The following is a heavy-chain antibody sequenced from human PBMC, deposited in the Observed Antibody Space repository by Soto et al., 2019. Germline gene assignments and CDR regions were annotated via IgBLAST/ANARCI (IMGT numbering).Heavy chain of an antibody. J-gene: IGHJ4*02. Sequence: QVQLVESGGGVVQPGRSLRLSCAASGFTFSSYALHWVRQAPGRGLEWVALISFDGNNKYYANSVKGRFTISRDNSKNTLDLQMSSLSAGNTAVYYCGRCSSTSCHLGADYWGQGTLVTVSS. D-gene: IGHD2-2*01. V-gene: IGHV3-30-3*01. CDR3: GRCSSTSCHLGADY. CDR1: GFTFSSYA. CDR2: ISFDGNNK.